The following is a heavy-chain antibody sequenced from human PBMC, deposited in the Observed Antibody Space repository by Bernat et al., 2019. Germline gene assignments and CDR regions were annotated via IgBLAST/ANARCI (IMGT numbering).Heavy chain of an antibody. V-gene: IGHV3-30*03. CDR3: ARDSSSWYFIDYGMDV. D-gene: IGHD6-13*01. CDR1: GFTFSSYG. Sequence: QVQLVESGGGVVQPGRSLRLSCAASGFTFSSYGMHWVRQAPGKGLEWVAVISYDGSNKYYADSVKGRFTISRDNSKNTLYLQMNSLRAEDTAVYYCARDSSSWYFIDYGMDVWGQGTTVTVSS. CDR2: ISYDGSNK. J-gene: IGHJ6*02.